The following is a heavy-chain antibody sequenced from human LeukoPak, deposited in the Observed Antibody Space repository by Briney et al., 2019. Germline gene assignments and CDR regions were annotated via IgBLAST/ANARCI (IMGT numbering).Heavy chain of an antibody. CDR2: IYPGDSDT. J-gene: IGHJ4*02. CDR1: GYSFTSDW. V-gene: IGHV5-51*01. Sequence: GESLKISCKGSGYSFTSDWIGWVRQMPGKGLEWMGNIYPGDSDTRYSPSFQGQVAISADKSINSAYLQWTSLKASDTAIYYCARRASSWEYFDCWGQGTLVIVSS. D-gene: IGHD6-13*01. CDR3: ARRASSWEYFDC.